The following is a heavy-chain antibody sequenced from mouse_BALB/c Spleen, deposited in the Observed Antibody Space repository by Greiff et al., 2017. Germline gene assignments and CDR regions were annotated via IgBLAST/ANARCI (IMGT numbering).Heavy chain of an antibody. CDR2: ISTYYGDA. V-gene: IGHV1S137*01. CDR3: AREDVITKAMDY. D-gene: IGHD2-4*01. CDR1: GYTFTDYA. Sequence: QVQLQQSGAELVRPGVSVKISCKGSGYTFTDYAMHWVKQSHAKSLEWIGVISTYYGDASYNQKFKGKATMTVDKSSSTAYMELARLTSEDSAIYYCAREDVITKAMDYWGQGTSVTVSS. J-gene: IGHJ4*01.